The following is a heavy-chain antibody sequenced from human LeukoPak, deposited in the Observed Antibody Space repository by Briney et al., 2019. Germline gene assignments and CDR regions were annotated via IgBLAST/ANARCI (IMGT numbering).Heavy chain of an antibody. V-gene: IGHV4-30-4*01. CDR2: IYYSGST. Sequence: SQTLSLTCTVSGGSIGSGDYYWSWIRQPPGKGLEWIGYIYYSGSTYYNPSLKSRVTISVDTSKNQFSLKLSSVSAADTAVYYCARAHQVGITDAFDIWGQGTMVTVSS. J-gene: IGHJ3*02. CDR1: GGSIGSGDYY. D-gene: IGHD3-16*01. CDR3: ARAHQVGITDAFDI.